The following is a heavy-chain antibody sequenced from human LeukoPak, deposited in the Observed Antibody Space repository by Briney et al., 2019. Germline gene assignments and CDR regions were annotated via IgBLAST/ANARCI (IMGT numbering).Heavy chain of an antibody. D-gene: IGHD3-16*01. J-gene: IGHJ4*02. CDR3: VRHPRGGPYFDY. CDR1: GFIFSNYA. Sequence: GSLRLSCAASGFIFSNYAMSWIRQPPGKGLEWIGEINHSGSTNYNPSLKSRVTISVDTSKNQFSLKLSSVTAADTGVYYCVRHPRGGPYFDYWGQGTLVTVSS. CDR2: INHSGST. V-gene: IGHV4-34*01.